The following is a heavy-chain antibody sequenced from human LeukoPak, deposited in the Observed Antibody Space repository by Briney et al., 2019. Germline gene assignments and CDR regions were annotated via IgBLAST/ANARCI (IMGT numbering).Heavy chain of an antibody. CDR1: GDTFSGSY. V-gene: IGHV1-2*02. D-gene: IGHD5/OR15-5a*01. CDR2: INPNTGGT. CDR3: ARGQSGNSVGPGGCFDL. J-gene: IGHJ4*02. Sequence: GASVKVSCKTSGDTFSGSYIHWLRQAPGQGLEWMGWINPNTGGTTYAQRFHGRVTMTRDSSISTAYMELSTLRSDDTAVYSCARGQSGNSVGPGGCFDLWGQGTLVTVSS.